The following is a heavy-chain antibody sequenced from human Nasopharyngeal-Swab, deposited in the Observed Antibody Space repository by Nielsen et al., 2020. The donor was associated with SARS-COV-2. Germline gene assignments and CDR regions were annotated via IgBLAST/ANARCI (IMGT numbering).Heavy chain of an antibody. D-gene: IGHD3-10*01. J-gene: IGHJ6*02. CDR2: ISWNSGSI. V-gene: IGHV3-9*01. CDR3: AKDNGSGSYHYYGMDV. Sequence: LKISCAASGFTFDDYAVHWVRQAPGKGLEWVSGISWNSGSIGYADSVKGRFTISRDNAKNSLYLQMNSLRAEDTALYYCAKDNGSGSYHYYGMDVWGQGTTVTVSS. CDR1: GFTFDDYA.